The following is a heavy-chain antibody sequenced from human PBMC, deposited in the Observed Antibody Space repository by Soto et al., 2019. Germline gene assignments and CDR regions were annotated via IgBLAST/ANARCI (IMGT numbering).Heavy chain of an antibody. CDR2: IYHSGST. CDR1: GGSISSSNW. J-gene: IGHJ4*02. CDR3: ARRIDGSGWYDYFDY. Sequence: SETLSLTCAVSGGSISSSNWWSWVRQPPGKGLEWIGEIYHSGSTNYNPSLKSRVTISVDKSKNQFSLKLSSVTAADTAVYYCARRIDGSGWYDYFDYWGQGTLVTGSS. D-gene: IGHD6-19*01. V-gene: IGHV4-4*02.